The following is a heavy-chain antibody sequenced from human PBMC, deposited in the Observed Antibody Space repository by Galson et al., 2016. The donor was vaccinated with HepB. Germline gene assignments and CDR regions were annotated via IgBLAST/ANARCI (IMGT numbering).Heavy chain of an antibody. J-gene: IGHJ4*03. CDR2: ISGCSSYI. CDR1: GITFRSYT. V-gene: IGHV3-21*01. CDR3: ASRHSGWYYFDY. Sequence: SLRLSCAVSGITFRSYTMNWVRQAPGKGLEWVSSISGCSSYIYYADSVKGRFTISRDNAKNSLYLQMNSLRAEDTAVYYCASRHSGWYYFDYWGQETMVTVSS. D-gene: IGHD6-19*01.